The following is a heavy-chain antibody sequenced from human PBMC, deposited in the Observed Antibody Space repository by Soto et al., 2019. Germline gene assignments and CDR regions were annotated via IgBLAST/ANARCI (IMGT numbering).Heavy chain of an antibody. Sequence: GASVKVSCKASDYTFTNYGFTWVRQAPGQGLEWMGWITPFNGYTSYAQNLQDRITITADISTSTVYMELRSLRSDDTAVYYCASDGSSLNVDSWGQGTLVTVS. J-gene: IGHJ4*02. CDR1: DYTFTNYG. V-gene: IGHV1-18*01. CDR2: ITPFNGYT. D-gene: IGHD6-6*01. CDR3: ASDGSSLNVDS.